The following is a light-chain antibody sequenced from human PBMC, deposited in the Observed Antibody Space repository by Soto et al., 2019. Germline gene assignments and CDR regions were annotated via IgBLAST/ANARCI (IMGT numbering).Light chain of an antibody. CDR3: SSYGGASAPVL. Sequence: QSVLTRPASVSGSPGQSITISCTGTSSDVGAYNYVSWYQHHPGKVPKLMIYDVSHRPSGVSNRFSGSKSGNSASLTISGLQADDEADYYCSSYGGASAPVLFGGGTQLTVL. CDR1: SSDVGAYNY. V-gene: IGLV2-14*03. J-gene: IGLJ3*02. CDR2: DVS.